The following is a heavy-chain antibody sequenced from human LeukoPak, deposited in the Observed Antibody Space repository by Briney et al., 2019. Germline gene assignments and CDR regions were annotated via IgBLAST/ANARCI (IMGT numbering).Heavy chain of an antibody. CDR1: GGSVSSGSYY. V-gene: IGHV4-61*01. CDR2: IYYSGSI. Sequence: SETLSLTCTVSGGSVSSGSYYWSWIRQPPGKGLEWIGYIYYSGSINYNPSLKSRVTISVDTSKNQFSLKLSSVTAADTAVYYRASQDWELATITDYWGQGTLVTVSS. J-gene: IGHJ4*02. D-gene: IGHD1-26*01. CDR3: ASQDWELATITDY.